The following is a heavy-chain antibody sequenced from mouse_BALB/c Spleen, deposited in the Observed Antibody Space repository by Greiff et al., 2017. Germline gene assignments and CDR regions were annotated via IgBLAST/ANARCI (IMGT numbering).Heavy chain of an antibody. CDR1: GYTFTSYD. V-gene: IGHV1S33*01. Sequence: LQQSGPVLVKPGALVKISCKASGYTFTSYDINWVKQRPGQGLEWIGGIYPGGGSTKYNEKLKGKATLTADKSSSTAYMQLSSLTSENSAVSFCSSAMGQEGAMDYWGQGTPVTVSS. J-gene: IGHJ4*01. CDR3: SSAMGQEGAMDY. D-gene: IGHD1-3*01. CDR2: IYPGGGST.